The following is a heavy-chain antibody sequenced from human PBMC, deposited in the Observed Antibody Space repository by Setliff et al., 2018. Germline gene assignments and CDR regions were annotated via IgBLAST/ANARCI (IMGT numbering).Heavy chain of an antibody. CDR1: GGSISSGDYY. CDR3: AGGRRYDYGWDFDY. CDR2: IYHSGST. V-gene: IGHV4-30-4*08. D-gene: IGHD4-17*01. J-gene: IGHJ4*02. Sequence: SETLSLTCTVSGGSISSGDYYWSWIRQPPGKGLEWIGYIYHSGSTYYNPSLRSRVTISLDTSKNQFSPKLTSVTAADTAVYYCAGGRRYDYGWDFDYWGQGTLVTVSS.